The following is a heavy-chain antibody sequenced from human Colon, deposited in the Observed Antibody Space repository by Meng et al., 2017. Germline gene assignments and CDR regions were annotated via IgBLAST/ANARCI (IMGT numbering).Heavy chain of an antibody. D-gene: IGHD1-26*01. CDR2: ISASGSTP. J-gene: IGHJ4*02. Sequence: EVELVESGGGLLQPGGSLRLSCAASGFTFSTYAMSWVRQAPGKGLEWVSTISASGSTPYYADSVKGRFTISRDNAKNTLSLQMNSLRAEDTAVYYCAAFRSGKIDYWGQGTLVTVSS. V-gene: IGHV3-23*04. CDR3: AAFRSGKIDY. CDR1: GFTFSTYA.